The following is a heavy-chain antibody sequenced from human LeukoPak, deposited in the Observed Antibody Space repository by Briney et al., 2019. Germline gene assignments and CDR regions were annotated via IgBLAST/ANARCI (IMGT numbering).Heavy chain of an antibody. Sequence: GASVKVSCKASGDTFTDYYMHWVRQAPGQGLEWMGWINPSSGGTNYAQKFQGRVTVTRDTSISTAYMDLSRLRSDDTAVYYCARAGVWDYSDSSGYHNAAFDIWGQGTMVTVSS. J-gene: IGHJ3*02. CDR3: ARAGVWDYSDSSGYHNAAFDI. CDR2: INPSSGGT. D-gene: IGHD3-22*01. V-gene: IGHV1-2*02. CDR1: GDTFTDYY.